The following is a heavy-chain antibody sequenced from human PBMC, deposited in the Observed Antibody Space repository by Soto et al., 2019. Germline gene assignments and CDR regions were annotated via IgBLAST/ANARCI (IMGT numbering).Heavy chain of an antibody. CDR1: GGAFSDYA. V-gene: IGHV1-69*12. Sequence: QVQLVQSGAEVKKPGSSVKVSCKASGGAFSDYAFSWVRQAPGQGLEWLVGIMPIFRAPDYAQKFQGRVTITADEFTRTAYMEMNRLRSEDTAVYYCASWLKGPDIGNYYYGMDVWGKGTTVTVSA. CDR2: IMPIFRAP. D-gene: IGHD2-15*01. J-gene: IGHJ6*04. CDR3: ASWLKGPDIGNYYYGMDV.